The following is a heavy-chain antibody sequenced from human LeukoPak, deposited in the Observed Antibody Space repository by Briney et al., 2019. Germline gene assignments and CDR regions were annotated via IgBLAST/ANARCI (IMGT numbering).Heavy chain of an antibody. CDR2: LYSGGNT. D-gene: IGHD6-13*01. J-gene: IGHJ2*01. CDR3: ATSPATGNIYFDL. CDR1: GVTVSSNY. Sequence: GGSLRLSCAASGVTVSSNYMGWVRQAPGKGLEWASVLYSGGNTYYADSVKGRFTISRDNSKNTLYLQMNSLRAEDTAVYYCATSPATGNIYFDLWGRGTLVTVSS. V-gene: IGHV3-66*01.